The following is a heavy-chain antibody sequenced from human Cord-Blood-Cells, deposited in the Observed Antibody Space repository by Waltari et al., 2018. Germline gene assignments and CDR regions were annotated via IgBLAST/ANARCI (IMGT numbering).Heavy chain of an antibody. CDR3: ARRRVSGYCSSTSCYGAFDI. Sequence: QLQLQESGPGLVKPSETLSLTCTVSGGSISSSSYYWGWIRQPPGKGLEWIGSIYYRGSTYHNPSLKSRVTISVDTSKNQFSLKLSSVTAADTAVYYCARRRVSGYCSSTSCYGAFDIWGQGTMVTVSS. V-gene: IGHV4-39*01. CDR1: GGSISSSSYY. D-gene: IGHD2-2*01. CDR2: IYYRGST. J-gene: IGHJ3*02.